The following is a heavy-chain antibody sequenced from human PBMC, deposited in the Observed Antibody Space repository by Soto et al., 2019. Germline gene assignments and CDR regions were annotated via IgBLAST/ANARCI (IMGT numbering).Heavy chain of an antibody. J-gene: IGHJ3*02. D-gene: IGHD3-22*01. CDR2: IYFRGNT. V-gene: IGHV4-31*03. CDR3: AREGGSYDSGGYLIRGAFDI. Sequence: SETLSLTCIVSGDSISRIDYYWTWIRQHPEKGLEWIGNIYFRGNTYYSPSLESRLTISVDTSKNQFSLKLTSVTAADTAVYYCAREGGSYDSGGYLIRGAFDIWGQGTMVTVSS. CDR1: GDSISRIDYY.